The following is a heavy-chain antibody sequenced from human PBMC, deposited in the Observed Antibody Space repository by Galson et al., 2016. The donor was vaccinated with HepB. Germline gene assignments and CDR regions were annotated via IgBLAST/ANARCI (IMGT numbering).Heavy chain of an antibody. CDR1: GFTFTHHQ. CDR3: ARDLSGPDY. J-gene: IGHJ4*02. Sequence: SLRLSCAVSGFTFTHHQMHWVRQAPGKGLVWVSRIEPDGSRAIYADSVQGRFTISRDNAENKLYLQMNSLRADDTAVYYCARDLSGPDYWGQGTLVTVSS. V-gene: IGHV3-74*01. CDR2: IEPDGSRA.